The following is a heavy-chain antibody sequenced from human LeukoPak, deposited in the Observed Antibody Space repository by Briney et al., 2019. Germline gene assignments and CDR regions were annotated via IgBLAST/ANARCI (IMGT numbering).Heavy chain of an antibody. CDR1: GGSISSYY. V-gene: IGHV4-59*01. Sequence: SETLSLTCTVSGGSISSYYWSWIRQPPGKGLEWIGYIYYSGSTNYNPSLKSRVTISVDTSKNQFSLKLSSVTAADTAVYYCARAVVPAATNWFDPWGQGTLVTVSS. CDR2: IYYSGST. CDR3: ARAVVPAATNWFDP. J-gene: IGHJ5*02. D-gene: IGHD2-2*01.